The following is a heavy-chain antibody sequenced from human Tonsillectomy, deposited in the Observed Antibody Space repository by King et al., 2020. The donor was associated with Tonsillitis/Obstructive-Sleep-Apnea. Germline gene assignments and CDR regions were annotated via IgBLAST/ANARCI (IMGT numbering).Heavy chain of an antibody. Sequence: PLQESGPGLVKPSETLSLTCTVSGGSISSSSYYWGWIRQPPGKGLEWIGSIYYSGSTYYNPSLKSRVTISVDTSKNQFSLKLSSVTAADTAVYYCARDIWDTDYYYYYGMDVWGQGTTVTVSS. CDR3: ARDIWDTDYYYYYGMDV. D-gene: IGHD5-18*01. V-gene: IGHV4-39*07. J-gene: IGHJ6*02. CDR1: GGSISSSSYY. CDR2: IYYSGST.